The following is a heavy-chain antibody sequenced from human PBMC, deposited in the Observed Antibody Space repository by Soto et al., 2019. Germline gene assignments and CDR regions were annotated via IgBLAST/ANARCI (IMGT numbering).Heavy chain of an antibody. CDR1: GFTFSSYD. V-gene: IGHV3-30-3*01. CDR3: AREGYDSSGYLDY. D-gene: IGHD3-22*01. CDR2: ISYDGSNK. Sequence: GGSLRLSCAASGFTFSSYDMPWVRQAPGKGLEWVAVISYDGSNKYYADSVRGRFTISRDNSKNTLYLQMNSLRAEDTAVYYCAREGYDSSGYLDYWGQGTLVTVSS. J-gene: IGHJ4*02.